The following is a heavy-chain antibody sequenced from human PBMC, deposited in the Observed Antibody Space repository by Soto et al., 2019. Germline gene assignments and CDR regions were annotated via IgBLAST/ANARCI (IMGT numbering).Heavy chain of an antibody. CDR1: GGTFNRNP. D-gene: IGHD3-22*01. CDR3: ARGVSSDNRGDYFFF. J-gene: IGHJ4*02. CDR2: IVPIFGAA. V-gene: IGHV1-69*01. Sequence: QVQLVQSGAEVKKPGSSVKVSCKASGGTFNRNPLSWVRQAPGQGPEWMGGIVPIFGAANYAQKFQGRVTITADESKSTAYMELRSLRSEDTAVYYCARGVSSDNRGDYFFFWGQGTLVTVSS.